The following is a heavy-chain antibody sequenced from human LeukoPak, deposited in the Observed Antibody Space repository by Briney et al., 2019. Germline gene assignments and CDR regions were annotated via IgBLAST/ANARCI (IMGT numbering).Heavy chain of an antibody. CDR3: ATKAATYYYDSSGYYGAEYFQH. CDR1: GGTFNNSA. Sequence: SVKVSCKTSGGTFNNSAISWVRQAPGQGLEWMGRIIPIFGTANYAQKFQGRVTITTDESTSTAYMELSSLRSEDTAVYYCATKAATYYYDSSGYYGAEYFQHWGQGTLVTVSS. V-gene: IGHV1-69*05. J-gene: IGHJ1*01. CDR2: IIPIFGTA. D-gene: IGHD3-22*01.